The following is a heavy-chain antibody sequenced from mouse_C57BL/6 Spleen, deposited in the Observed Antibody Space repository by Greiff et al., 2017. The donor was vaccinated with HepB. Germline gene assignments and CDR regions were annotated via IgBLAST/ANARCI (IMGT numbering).Heavy chain of an antibody. D-gene: IGHD2-5*01. J-gene: IGHJ4*01. CDR1: GYTFTSYW. CDR3: ASAYSNYECAMDY. V-gene: IGHV1-7*01. Sequence: VQLQESGAELAKPGASVKLSCKASGYTFTSYWMHWVKQRPGQGLEWIGYINPSSGYTKYNQKFKDKATLTEDKSSSTAYMQLSSLTYEDSAVYYCASAYSNYECAMDYWGQGTSVTVSS. CDR2: INPSSGYT.